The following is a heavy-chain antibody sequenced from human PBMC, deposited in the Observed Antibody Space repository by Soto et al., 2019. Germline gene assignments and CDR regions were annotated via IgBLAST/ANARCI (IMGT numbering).Heavy chain of an antibody. CDR1: GFTFSSYA. CDR2: ISGSGGST. V-gene: IGHV3-23*01. CDR3: AKGHYDILTGYYNRGLGAFDI. D-gene: IGHD3-9*01. Sequence: GGSLRLSCAASGFTFSSYAMSWVRQAPGKGLEWVSAISGSGGSTYYADSVKGRFTISRDNSKNTLYLQMNSLRAEDTAVYYCAKGHYDILTGYYNRGLGAFDIWGQGTMVTVSS. J-gene: IGHJ3*02.